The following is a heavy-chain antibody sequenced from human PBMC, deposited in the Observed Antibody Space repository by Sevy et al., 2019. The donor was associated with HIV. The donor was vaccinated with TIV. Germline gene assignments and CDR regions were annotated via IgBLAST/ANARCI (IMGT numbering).Heavy chain of an antibody. CDR2: ISGLSNYI. V-gene: IGHV3-21*01. CDR3: ARGASSGWDYFDY. CDR1: GFTFSNYN. Sequence: GGSLRLSCAASGFTFSNYNINWVRQAPGKGLEWVSYISGLSNYIYYADSLGGRFTISRDNAKNSVYLHMNSLRTEDTAVYYCARGASSGWDYFDYWGQGTLVTVSS. J-gene: IGHJ4*02. D-gene: IGHD6-19*01.